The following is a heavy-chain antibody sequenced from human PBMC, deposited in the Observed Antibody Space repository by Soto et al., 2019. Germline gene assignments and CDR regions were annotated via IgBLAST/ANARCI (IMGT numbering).Heavy chain of an antibody. D-gene: IGHD5-12*01. CDR3: TGGWLQQSFDF. CDR2: RYYSSRWYN. J-gene: IGHJ4*02. CDR1: GDSVSSNG. Sequence: PSQPLSLTCAISGDSVSSNGWNWIRQSPSRGLEWLGRRYYSSRWYNDYAVSVKSRITINLDTSKNQFSLQLNSVTPEDAAVEYCTGGWLQQSFDFWGQGTLVTVSS. V-gene: IGHV6-1*01.